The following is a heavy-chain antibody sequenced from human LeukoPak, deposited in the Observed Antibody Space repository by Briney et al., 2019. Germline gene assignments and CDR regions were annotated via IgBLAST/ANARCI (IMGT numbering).Heavy chain of an antibody. J-gene: IGHJ3*02. CDR2: IHPGDSDT. CDR3: ASRSFHYASSGYYPDAFDI. D-gene: IGHD3-22*01. Sequence: GESLKISCKGSGYSFVTNWIGWVRQMPGGGLEWMGIIHPGDSDTRYSPPFQGQVTMSVDKSISTAYLQWSSLKASDTAMYYCASRSFHYASSGYYPDAFDIWGQGTMVTVSP. CDR1: GYSFVTNW. V-gene: IGHV5-51*01.